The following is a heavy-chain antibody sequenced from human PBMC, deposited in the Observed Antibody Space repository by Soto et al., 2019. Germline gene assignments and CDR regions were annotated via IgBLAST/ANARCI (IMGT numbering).Heavy chain of an antibody. V-gene: IGHV4-59*01. Sequence: SETLSLTCPVSGGSMSSYYWSWIRQPPGKRLEWIGYIYYSGSTNYNPSLKSRVTISVDTSKNQSSLKLSSVTVADTAVYYCTRDRAISTAGHYYYYMDVWGKGTTVTVSS. J-gene: IGHJ6*03. CDR2: IYYSGST. CDR3: TRDRAISTAGHYYYYMDV. CDR1: GGSMSSYY. D-gene: IGHD6-13*01.